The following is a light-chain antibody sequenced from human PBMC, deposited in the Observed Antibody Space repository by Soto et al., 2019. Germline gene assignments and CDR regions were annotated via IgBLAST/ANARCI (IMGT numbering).Light chain of an antibody. CDR1: SSDVGAYNY. Sequence: QSALTQPASVSGSPGQSITISCTGTSSDVGAYNYVSWYQQHPGKVPKLMIYDVTNRPSGVSNRFSGSESGNTASLTISGLQAEDEADYYCSSYTRTSTYVFGAGTKVTVL. CDR2: DVT. CDR3: SSYTRTSTYV. J-gene: IGLJ1*01. V-gene: IGLV2-14*01.